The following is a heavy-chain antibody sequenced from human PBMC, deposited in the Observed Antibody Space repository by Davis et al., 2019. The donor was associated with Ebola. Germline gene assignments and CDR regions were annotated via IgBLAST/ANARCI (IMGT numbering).Heavy chain of an antibody. D-gene: IGHD6-6*01. CDR1: GSTFSNYG. CDR2: IWSDGNNK. CDR3: AEISIATSRYYYGKDV. J-gene: IGHJ6*02. Sequence: GGSLRLSCAPPGSTFSNYGMHWVRQAQGKWMEWVADIWSDGNNKNYADSVRGRLTISRDNSQKTLYLQMDNRRAEDTAVYYCAEISIATSRYYYGKDVWGQGTTVTVSS. V-gene: IGHV3-33*06.